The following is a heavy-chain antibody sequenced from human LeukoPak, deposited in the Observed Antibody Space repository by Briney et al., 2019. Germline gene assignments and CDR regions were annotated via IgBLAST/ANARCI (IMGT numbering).Heavy chain of an antibody. CDR1: GYTFTSYY. D-gene: IGHD1-26*01. Sequence: ASVKVSCKASGYTFTSYYMHWVRQATGQALEWMAIINPSGGRTSYAQKFRGRVTMTRDMSTSTVYMELSSLISEDTAVYYCARGDGEGATIYAFDIWGQGTMVTVSS. J-gene: IGHJ3*02. CDR3: ARGDGEGATIYAFDI. CDR2: INPSGGRT. V-gene: IGHV1-46*01.